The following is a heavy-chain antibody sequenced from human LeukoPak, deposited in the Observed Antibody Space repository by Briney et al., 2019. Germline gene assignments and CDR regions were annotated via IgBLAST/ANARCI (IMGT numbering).Heavy chain of an antibody. Sequence: SQTLSLTCTVSGGSITSDDYYWTWIRQPPGKGLEWIGYIYYSGSTYYNPSLKSRVTISVDTSKNQFSLKLRSVTAADTAVYYCARKTYYYAQFDPWGQGTLVTVSS. V-gene: IGHV4-30-4*08. J-gene: IGHJ5*02. CDR2: IYYSGST. CDR3: ARKTYYYAQFDP. D-gene: IGHD3-10*01. CDR1: GGSITSDDYY.